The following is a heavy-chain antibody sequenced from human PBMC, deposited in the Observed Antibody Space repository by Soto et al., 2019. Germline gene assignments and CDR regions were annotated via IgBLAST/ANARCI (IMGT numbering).Heavy chain of an antibody. Sequence: HVQLVQSGGELKKPGASVKVSCNTSGYTFNTYFITWVRQAPGQGLEWMGWISPHNGNTNYAEKFQGRVTMTADTITKTAYMELRNLRMDDTAVYYCARDTGKSFDYWGQGTPVTVSS. J-gene: IGHJ4*02. CDR2: ISPHNGNT. CDR1: GYTFNTYF. CDR3: ARDTGKSFDY. V-gene: IGHV1-18*01.